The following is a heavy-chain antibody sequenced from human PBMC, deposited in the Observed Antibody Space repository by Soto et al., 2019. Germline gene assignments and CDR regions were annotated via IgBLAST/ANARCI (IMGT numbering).Heavy chain of an antibody. V-gene: IGHV3-30*18. CDR1: GFTFSSYG. D-gene: IGHD6-19*01. CDR2: ISYDGSNK. Sequence: GGSLRLSCAASGFTFSSYGMHWVRQAPGKGLEWVAVISYDGSNKYYADSVKGRFTISRDNSKNTLYLQMNSLRAEDTAVYYCAKDGGLYSSGWYFDYWGQGSLVTVSS. J-gene: IGHJ4*02. CDR3: AKDGGLYSSGWYFDY.